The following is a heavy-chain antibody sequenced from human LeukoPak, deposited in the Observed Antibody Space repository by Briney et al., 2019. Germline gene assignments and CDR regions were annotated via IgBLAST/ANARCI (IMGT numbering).Heavy chain of an antibody. CDR2: ISWHGATT. CDR1: GFSFDHYS. D-gene: IGHD3-22*01. V-gene: IGHV3-43*01. CDR3: AKTRINMIETPRDGDYMDV. Sequence: GGSLRLSCAASGFSFDHYSMNWVRQPPGKGLEWVSFISWHGATTYYGDSVKGRFTISRDNSKNSLFLQMNSLRLDDTAVYYCAKTRINMIETPRDGDYMDVWGKGTTVIVSS. J-gene: IGHJ6*03.